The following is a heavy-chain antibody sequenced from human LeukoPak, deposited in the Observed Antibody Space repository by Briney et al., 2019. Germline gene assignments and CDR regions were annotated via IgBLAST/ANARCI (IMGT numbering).Heavy chain of an antibody. CDR3: AREYQGGAFDI. CDR1: GGSISSYY. V-gene: IGHV4-59*01. CDR2: IYYSGST. D-gene: IGHD3-16*01. Sequence: KPSETLSLTCTVSGGSISSYYWSWIRQPPGKGLEWIGYIYYSGSTNYNPSLKSRVTMSVDTSKNQFSLKLSSVTAADTAVYYCAREYQGGAFDIWGQGTMVTVSS. J-gene: IGHJ3*02.